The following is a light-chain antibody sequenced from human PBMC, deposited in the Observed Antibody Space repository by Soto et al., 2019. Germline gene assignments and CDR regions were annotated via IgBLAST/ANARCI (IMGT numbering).Light chain of an antibody. J-gene: IGKJ1*01. CDR2: DAS. CDR3: QQYNNWSPWT. CDR1: QSIRTF. V-gene: IGKV3-11*01. Sequence: EIVLTQSPATLSLSPGERATLSCRASQSIRTFLAWYQHRPGQAPRLLIYDASDRATGIPARFSGSGSGTDFTLTISSLEPEDVSVYYCQQYNNWSPWTFGQGNKVDSK.